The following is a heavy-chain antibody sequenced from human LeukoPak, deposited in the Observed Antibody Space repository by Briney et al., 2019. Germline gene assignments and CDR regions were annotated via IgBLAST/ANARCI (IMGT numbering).Heavy chain of an antibody. J-gene: IGHJ4*02. CDR3: ARYGSSGWQKRSFDY. CDR2: IYHSGST. Sequence: PSETLSLTCAVSGSSISSSNWWSWVRQPPGKGLEWIGEIYHSGSTNYNPSLKSRVTISVDTSKNQFSLKLSSVTAADTAVYYRARYGSSGWQKRSFDYWGQGTLVTVSS. CDR1: GSSISSSNW. V-gene: IGHV4-4*02. D-gene: IGHD6-19*01.